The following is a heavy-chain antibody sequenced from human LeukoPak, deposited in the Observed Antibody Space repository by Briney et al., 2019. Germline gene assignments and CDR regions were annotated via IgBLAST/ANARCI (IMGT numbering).Heavy chain of an antibody. CDR1: GASIRSGDHH. CDR3: ARGGGGYTLYSFDY. CDR2: IYFSGSR. J-gene: IGHJ4*02. D-gene: IGHD3-22*01. V-gene: IGHV4-30-4*01. Sequence: PSETLSLTCTVSGASIRSGDHHWSWIRQSAGKGLEWIGYIYFSGSRSSNPSLRSRLTISVDTSKNQFSLKLSSMTVADTAIYYCARGGGGYTLYSFDYWGEGALVTVSS.